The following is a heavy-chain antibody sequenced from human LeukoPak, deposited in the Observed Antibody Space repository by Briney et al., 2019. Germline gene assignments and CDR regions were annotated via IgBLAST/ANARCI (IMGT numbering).Heavy chain of an antibody. Sequence: GGSLRLSCTASGFTFSGAWMTWVRQAPGKGLEWVANIREDGTEKNYVDSVKGRFTISRDNAKNSPFLQMSNLRDDDTAIYYCARHVGISFWGQGTLVTVSS. V-gene: IGHV3-7*01. J-gene: IGHJ4*02. CDR1: GFTFSGAW. D-gene: IGHD7-27*01. CDR2: IREDGTEK. CDR3: ARHVGISF.